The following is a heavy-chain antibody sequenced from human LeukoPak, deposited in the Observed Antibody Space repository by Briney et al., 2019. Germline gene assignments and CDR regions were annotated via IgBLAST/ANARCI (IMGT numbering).Heavy chain of an antibody. V-gene: IGHV3-7*01. CDR3: ARGQACGYRGYDSDPFFDY. Sequence: GGSLRLSCTVSGFTFSNYWMNWVRQAPGKGLEWVANIKQDGNEKYYVDSVKGRFTTSRDNAKNSLYLQMNSLRAEDTALYYCARGQACGYRGYDSDPFFDYWGQGTLVTVSS. J-gene: IGHJ4*02. D-gene: IGHD5-12*01. CDR1: GFTFSNYW. CDR2: IKQDGNEK.